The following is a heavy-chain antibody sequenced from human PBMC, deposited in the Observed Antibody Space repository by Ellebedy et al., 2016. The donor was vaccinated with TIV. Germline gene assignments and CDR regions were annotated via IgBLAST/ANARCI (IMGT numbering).Heavy chain of an antibody. CDR2: IDPSDSYT. CDR3: AVVVVPAAADAFDI. D-gene: IGHD2-2*01. CDR1: GYSFTNYW. Sequence: PGGSLRLSCQASGYSFTNYWIGWVRQMPGKGLEWMGRIDPSDSYTNYSPSFQGHVTVSADKSISTAYLQWSSLKASDTAMYYCAVVVVPAAADAFDIWGQGTMVTVSS. V-gene: IGHV5-10-1*01. J-gene: IGHJ3*02.